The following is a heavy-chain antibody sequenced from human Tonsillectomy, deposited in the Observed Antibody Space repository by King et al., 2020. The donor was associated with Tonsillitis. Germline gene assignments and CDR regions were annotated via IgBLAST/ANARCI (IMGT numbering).Heavy chain of an antibody. D-gene: IGHD4-17*01. CDR1: GCTFSNYA. V-gene: IGHV3-23*04. J-gene: IGHJ4*02. CDR3: AKDLTTVTSHYFDC. CDR2: ILGSVGIT. Sequence: VQLVESGGGLVQPGGSLRLSCSVSGCTFSNYAMSWVRQAPGKGLEWFSAILGSVGITKYADSVKGRFTISRDNSKNTLYLQMNSLRAEDTAVYYCAKDLTTVTSHYFDCWGQGTLVTVSS.